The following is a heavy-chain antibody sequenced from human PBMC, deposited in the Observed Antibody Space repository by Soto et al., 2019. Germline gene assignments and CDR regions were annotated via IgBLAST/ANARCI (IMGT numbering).Heavy chain of an antibody. CDR1: GGTFSSYA. J-gene: IGHJ4*02. D-gene: IGHD2-21*02. V-gene: IGHV1-69*01. CDR3: ARRGLSGGDSTYYFDY. CDR2: IIPIFGTA. Sequence: QVQLVQSGAEVKKPGSSVKVSCKASGGTFSSYAISWVRQAPGQGLEWMGGIIPIFGTANYAQKFQGRVTMTADESTSTAYMELSSLRSEDTAVYYCARRGLSGGDSTYYFDYWGQGTLVTVSS.